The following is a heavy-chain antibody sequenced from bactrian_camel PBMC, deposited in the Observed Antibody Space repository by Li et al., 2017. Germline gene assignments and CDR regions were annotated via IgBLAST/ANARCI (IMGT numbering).Heavy chain of an antibody. CDR1: AYTPANVR. CDR3: TRETQWVGYHEFAEY. CDR2: INSSGRST. D-gene: IGHD5*01. J-gene: IGHJ4*01. Sequence: HVQLVESGGGSVQAGGSLRLSCAFDAYTPANVRMAWFRQAPGKGLEWVSDINSSGRSTNYADSVKGRFTISGDNAKNTLYLQLNSQTREDSAMYYCTRETQWVGYHEFAEYWGQGTQVTVS. V-gene: IGHV3S1*01.